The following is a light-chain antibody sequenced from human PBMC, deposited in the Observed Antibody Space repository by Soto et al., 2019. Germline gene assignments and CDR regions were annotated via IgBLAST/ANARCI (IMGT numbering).Light chain of an antibody. Sequence: QSVLTQPASVSGSPGQSITISCTGTSSDVGGYNYVSWYRQHPGIAPKLMIYEVRNRPSGVSNRFSGSKSGNTASLTISGLQAEDEVDYYCSSYTRSSTLIFGIGTKVTVL. CDR1: SSDVGGYNY. CDR2: EVR. CDR3: SSYTRSSTLI. J-gene: IGLJ1*01. V-gene: IGLV2-14*01.